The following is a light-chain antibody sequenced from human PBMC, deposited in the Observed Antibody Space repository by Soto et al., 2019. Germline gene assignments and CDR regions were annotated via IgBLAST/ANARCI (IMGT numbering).Light chain of an antibody. Sequence: SYELTQPPSVSVAPGQTAIITCGGANLQTKNVHWYQQRPGQAPVLVIYDDKKRPSEIPERFSGYSSGNLATLTLIRVESRDEADYYCQVWDTNSGAVFGGGTKLTVL. CDR2: DDK. V-gene: IGLV3-21*02. CDR1: NLQTKN. CDR3: QVWDTNSGAV. J-gene: IGLJ2*01.